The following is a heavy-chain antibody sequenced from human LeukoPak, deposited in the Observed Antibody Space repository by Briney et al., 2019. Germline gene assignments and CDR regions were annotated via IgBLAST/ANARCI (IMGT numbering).Heavy chain of an antibody. D-gene: IGHD3-22*01. CDR3: AKDGNYLDSSGYLIPFDY. V-gene: IGHV3-23*01. CDR2: ISGSDRTT. CDR1: GFTFSRFA. Sequence: GGSLRLSCEASGFTFSRFAMSWVRQAPGKGLEWVSSISGSDRTTYYADSVKGRFTISRDNSKNILYLQMNSLRADDTALYYCAKDGNYLDSSGYLIPFDYWGLGTLFTVSS. J-gene: IGHJ4*02.